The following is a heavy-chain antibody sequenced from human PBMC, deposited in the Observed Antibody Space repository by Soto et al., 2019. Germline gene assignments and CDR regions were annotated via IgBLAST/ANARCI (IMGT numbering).Heavy chain of an antibody. CDR2: IIPIFGTA. V-gene: IGHV1-69*13. Sequence: ASVKVSCKASGGTFSSYAISWVRQAPGQGLEWMGGIIPIFGTANYAQKFQGRVTITADESTSTAYMELSSLRSEDTAVYYCARILITMVRGVTITRQFDYWGQGTLVTVSS. CDR3: ARILITMVRGVTITRQFDY. CDR1: GGTFSSYA. J-gene: IGHJ4*02. D-gene: IGHD3-10*01.